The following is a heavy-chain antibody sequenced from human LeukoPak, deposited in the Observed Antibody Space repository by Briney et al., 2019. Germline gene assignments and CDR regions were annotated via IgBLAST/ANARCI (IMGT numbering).Heavy chain of an antibody. CDR1: GFTFSAYS. V-gene: IGHV3-23*05. D-gene: IGHD3-3*01. CDR2: ITNSGSTT. J-gene: IGHJ4*02. Sequence: PGGSLRLSCAASGFTFSAYSMTWVRQAPGKGLEWVAIITNSGSTTYYADSVKGRFTISRDNSETTLRLQMNSLRADDTATYYCAKGVPLSGRTTHFDYWGQGTLVIVSS. CDR3: AKGVPLSGRTTHFDY.